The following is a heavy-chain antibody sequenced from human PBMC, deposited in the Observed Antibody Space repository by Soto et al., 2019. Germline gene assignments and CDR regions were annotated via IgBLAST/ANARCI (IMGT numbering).Heavy chain of an antibody. D-gene: IGHD6-13*01. J-gene: IGHJ4*02. CDR1: EFSFSSYA. CDR2: ISATGTTT. V-gene: IGHV3-23*01. Sequence: PGGSLRLSWAASEFSFSSYALNWVRQAPGKGLEWVSAISATGTTTYYADSVKGRFTISRDNSKRTLFLQMDSLSPEDTAVYYCATYSSPFDYWGQGTLVTVSS. CDR3: ATYSSPFDY.